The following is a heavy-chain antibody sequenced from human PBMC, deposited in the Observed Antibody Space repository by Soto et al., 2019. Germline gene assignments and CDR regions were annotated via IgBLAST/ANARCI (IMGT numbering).Heavy chain of an antibody. V-gene: IGHV3-30*18. CDR1: GFTFSSYG. CDR2: ISYDGSNK. J-gene: IGHJ4*01. Sequence: QVQLVESGGGVVQPGRSLRLSCAASGFTFSSYGMHWVRQAPGTGLEWVAVISYDGSNKYFAESVKGRFTISRDNSKNTLYLQMNSLRAEDTAVYYCAKEARSGWYYFDYWGHGTLVTVSS. D-gene: IGHD6-19*01. CDR3: AKEARSGWYYFDY.